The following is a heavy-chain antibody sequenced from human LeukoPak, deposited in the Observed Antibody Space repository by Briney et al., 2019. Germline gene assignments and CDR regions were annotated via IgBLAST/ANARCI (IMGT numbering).Heavy chain of an antibody. CDR3: ARRVYSGSYYTDY. V-gene: IGHV1-18*01. Sequence: ASVKVSCKASGYTFSNYGISWVRQAPGQGLAWMGWISAYNGHTNYAQNFQGRVTMTTDTSTSTAYIELSSLRSDDTAVYYCARRVYSGSYYTDYWGQGTLVTVSS. J-gene: IGHJ4*02. CDR2: ISAYNGHT. D-gene: IGHD1-26*01. CDR1: GYTFSNYG.